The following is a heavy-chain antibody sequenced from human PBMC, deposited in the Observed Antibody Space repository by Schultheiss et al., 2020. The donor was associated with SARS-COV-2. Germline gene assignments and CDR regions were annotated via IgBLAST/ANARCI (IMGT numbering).Heavy chain of an antibody. CDR1: GGSISSGGYS. CDR2: IYHSGST. D-gene: IGHD1-14*01. CDR3: ARARVDHREPFDY. Sequence: SETLSLTCTVSGGSISSGGYSWSWIRQPPGKGLEWIGYIYHSGSTYYNPSLKSRVTISVDTSKNQFSLKLSSVTAADTAVYYCARARVDHREPFDYWGQGTLVTVSS. V-gene: IGHV4-30-2*01. J-gene: IGHJ4*02.